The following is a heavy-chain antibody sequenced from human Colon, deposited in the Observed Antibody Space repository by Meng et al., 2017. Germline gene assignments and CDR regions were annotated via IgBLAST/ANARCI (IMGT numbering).Heavy chain of an antibody. D-gene: IGHD5-12*01. J-gene: IGHJ5*02. CDR1: GGSSSGYF. CDR3: ARGRYSGYLP. V-gene: IGHV4-34*01. Sequence: VQLPGCGAEQLRTSETLSLSCAVYGGSSSGYFLSSISQPQGKGLEWIGEINHSGRTNYNTSLKSRVTISVDTSKNQFSLKLSSVTAADTAVYYCARGRYSGYLPWGQGTLVTVSS. CDR2: INHSGRT.